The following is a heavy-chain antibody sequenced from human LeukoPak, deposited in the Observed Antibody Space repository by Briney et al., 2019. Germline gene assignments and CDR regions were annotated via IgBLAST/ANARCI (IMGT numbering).Heavy chain of an antibody. V-gene: IGHV4-34*01. CDR3: ARTSGDWLSWAWIGVDI. CDR1: GASFSYYY. CDR2: LEHSGST. J-gene: IGHJ6*02. Sequence: SETLSLTCAVYGASFSYYYWNWLRHPPGKGLEWIGELEHSGSTKYNPSLKSRVIISVDTSKNQFSLKLSSVTAADTAVYYCARTSGDWLSWAWIGVDIWGQGTTVTVSS. D-gene: IGHD3-9*01.